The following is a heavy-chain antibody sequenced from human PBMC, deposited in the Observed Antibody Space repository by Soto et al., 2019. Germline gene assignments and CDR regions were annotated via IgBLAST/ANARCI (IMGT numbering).Heavy chain of an antibody. CDR1: GFTFSSYW. V-gene: IGHV3-74*01. CDR2: INSDGSST. J-gene: IGHJ4*02. CDR3: ARGRPARWIQLWFAHRCVDY. Sequence: PGGSLRLSCAASGFTFSSYWMHWVRQAPGKGLVWVSRINSDGSSTSYADSVKGRFTISRDNAKNTLYLQMNSLRAEDTAVYYCARGRPARWIQLWFAHRCVDYWGQGTLVTVSS. D-gene: IGHD5-18*01.